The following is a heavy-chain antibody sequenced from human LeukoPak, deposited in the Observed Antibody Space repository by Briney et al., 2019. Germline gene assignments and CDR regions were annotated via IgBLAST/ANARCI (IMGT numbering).Heavy chain of an antibody. J-gene: IGHJ4*02. D-gene: IGHD6-13*01. Sequence: ASVKVSCKASGYTFTGYYMHWARQAPGQGLEWMGWINPNSGGTNYAQKFQGRVTMTRDTSISTAYMELSRLRSDDTAVYYCARLIAAAGSRVFDYWGQGTLVTVSS. CDR2: INPNSGGT. CDR3: ARLIAAAGSRVFDY. CDR1: GYTFTGYY. V-gene: IGHV1-2*02.